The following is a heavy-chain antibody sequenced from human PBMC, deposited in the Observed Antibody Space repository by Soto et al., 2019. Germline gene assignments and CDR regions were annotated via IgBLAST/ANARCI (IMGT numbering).Heavy chain of an antibody. CDR3: ASTFSFDTIIGLVKTNYFDY. J-gene: IGHJ4*02. D-gene: IGHD3-3*01. Sequence: QVHLQQWGAGLLNPSETLSLTCAVYGGSFTGYYWRWIRQPPGKGLEWIGEINHSGSTNYNPSLKSRGTISLDTSKNQFALKLSSVTAGDTAAYYCASTFSFDTIIGLVKTNYFDYWGQRLLVSVTS. V-gene: IGHV4-34*01. CDR2: INHSGST. CDR1: GGSFTGYY.